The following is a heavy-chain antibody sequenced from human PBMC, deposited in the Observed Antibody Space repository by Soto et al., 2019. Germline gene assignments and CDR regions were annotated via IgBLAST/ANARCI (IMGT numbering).Heavy chain of an antibody. Sequence: EVQLVQSGAEVKKPGESLRISCKGSGYSFTSYWISWVRQMPGKGLEWMGRIDPSDSYTNYSPSFQGHVTISADKSISTAYLQWSRLKASDTALYYCASLSPYCDYGNWFDPWGQGTLVTVSS. CDR2: IDPSDSYT. D-gene: IGHD4-17*01. CDR3: ASLSPYCDYGNWFDP. J-gene: IGHJ5*02. CDR1: GYSFTSYW. V-gene: IGHV5-10-1*03.